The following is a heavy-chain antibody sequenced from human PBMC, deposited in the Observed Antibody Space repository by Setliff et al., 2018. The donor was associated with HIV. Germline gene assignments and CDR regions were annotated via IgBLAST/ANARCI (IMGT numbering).Heavy chain of an antibody. CDR2: IRYDGSNE. CDR3: AREGQATDSFDI. V-gene: IGHV3-30*02. D-gene: IGHD5-12*01. CDR1: GITFSNYG. Sequence: GGSLRLSCAASGITFSNYGMHWVRQAPGKGLQWVAFIRYDGSNEYYVDSVKGRFTISRDNSKNTVYLQMNSLRGDDTAVYYCAREGQATDSFDIWGQGTMVTVSS. J-gene: IGHJ3*02.